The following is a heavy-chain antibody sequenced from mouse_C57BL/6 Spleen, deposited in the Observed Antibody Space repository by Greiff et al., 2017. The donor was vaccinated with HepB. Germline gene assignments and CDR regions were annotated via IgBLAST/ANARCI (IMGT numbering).Heavy chain of an antibody. Sequence: VLLVESGADLVKPGGSVKLSCEASGYTFSDYGMHWVRQGPGKGLEWVAYITTGSSTTNYAETVKGRTTISRDTSTNTAFLQLSSLTSEDSAMYYCGKGHWYFDDWGTGTTVTVSS. CDR1: GYTFSDYG. J-gene: IGHJ1*03. V-gene: IGHV5-17*01. CDR2: ITTGSSTT. CDR3: GKGHWYFDD.